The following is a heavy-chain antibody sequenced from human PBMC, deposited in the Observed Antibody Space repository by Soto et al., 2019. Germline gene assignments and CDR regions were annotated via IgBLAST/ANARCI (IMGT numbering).Heavy chain of an antibody. CDR1: GGSISSYY. J-gene: IGHJ6*02. CDR3: ARGVEMATIPYYYYYYGMDV. D-gene: IGHD5-12*01. Sequence: PSETLSLTCTGSGGSISSYYWSWIRQPSGKGLEWIGRIYTSGSTNYNPSLKSRVTMSVDTSKNQFSLKLSSVTAADTAVYYCARGVEMATIPYYYYYYGMDVWGQGTTVTVSS. CDR2: IYTSGST. V-gene: IGHV4-4*07.